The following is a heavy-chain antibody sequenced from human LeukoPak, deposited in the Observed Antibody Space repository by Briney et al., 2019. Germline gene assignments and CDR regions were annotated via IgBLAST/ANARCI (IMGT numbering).Heavy chain of an antibody. Sequence: GDSVKVSCKASGYTFTSYAMNWVRQAPGQGLEWMGWINPNSGNPTYAQGFTGRFVLSLDTSVSTAYLQISSLKAEDTAVYYCARDWVSVWGSYRFDPWGQGTLVTVSS. CDR3: ARDWVSVWGSYRFDP. V-gene: IGHV7-4-1*02. CDR2: INPNSGNP. D-gene: IGHD3-16*02. J-gene: IGHJ5*02. CDR1: GYTFTSYA.